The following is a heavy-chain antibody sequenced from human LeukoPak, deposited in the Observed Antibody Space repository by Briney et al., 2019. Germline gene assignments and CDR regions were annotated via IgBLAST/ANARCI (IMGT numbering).Heavy chain of an antibody. J-gene: IGHJ4*02. D-gene: IGHD2-15*01. Sequence: SETLSLTCSVSTGSISTYYWSWIRQSPGKGLEWIGYIYHGGTTSYNPSLKRRVTISVDSPKNQFFLSLTSLTAADTALYYCARHGGSLDYFDSWGPGSLVIVSS. CDR2: IYHGGTT. CDR1: TGSISTYY. V-gene: IGHV4-59*08. CDR3: ARHGGSLDYFDS.